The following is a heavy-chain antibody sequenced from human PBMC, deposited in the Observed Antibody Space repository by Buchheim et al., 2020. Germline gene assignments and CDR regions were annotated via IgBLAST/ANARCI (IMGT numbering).Heavy chain of an antibody. CDR1: GDSISSSSYY. CDR3: ARLHDSSGPTL. D-gene: IGHD3-22*01. V-gene: IGHV4-39*01. Sequence: QLQLQESGPGLVKPSETLSLTCTVSGDSISSSSYYWGWIRQPPGKGLQWTGSIYYSGSTYYNPSLKIRAPMPVDRPKNQFPLKLSSVTAADTAVYYCARLHDSSGPTLWGQGTL. CDR2: IYYSGST. J-gene: IGHJ4*02.